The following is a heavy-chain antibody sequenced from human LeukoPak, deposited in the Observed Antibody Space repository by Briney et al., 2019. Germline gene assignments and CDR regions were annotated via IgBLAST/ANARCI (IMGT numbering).Heavy chain of an antibody. J-gene: IGHJ4*02. V-gene: IGHV3-15*01. CDR2: IKREIDGGTT. CDR1: GFSLRNAW. Sequence: GGSLRLSCTASGFSLRNAWMSWVRQVPGKGLEWVGRIKREIDGGTTDYAAPAKGRFTISRDDSKNTLYLEINSLKTEDTAVYYCSTVWYYFDRWGQGTQVTVSS. D-gene: IGHD3-10*01. CDR3: STVWYYFDR.